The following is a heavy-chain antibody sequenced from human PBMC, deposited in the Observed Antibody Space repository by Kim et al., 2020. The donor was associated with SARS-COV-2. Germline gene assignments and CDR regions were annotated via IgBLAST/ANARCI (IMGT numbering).Heavy chain of an antibody. CDR3: AKGVPVQLWFRVDY. V-gene: IGHV3-30*18. D-gene: IGHD5-18*01. CDR2: ISYDGINK. J-gene: IGHJ4*02. Sequence: GGSLRLSCAASGFTFSTYGMHWVRQAPGKGLEWVAVISYDGINKYYADSVKGRFTISRDNSKNTLYLQMNSLRAEDTAVYYCAKGVPVQLWFRVDYWGQGTLVTVSS. CDR1: GFTFSTYG.